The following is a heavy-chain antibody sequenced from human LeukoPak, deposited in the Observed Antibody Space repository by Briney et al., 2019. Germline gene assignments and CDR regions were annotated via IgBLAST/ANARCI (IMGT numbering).Heavy chain of an antibody. D-gene: IGHD3-10*01. CDR3: AREYSGPLETMVRGKQSRRGWFDP. Sequence: ASVRVSCKASGYTFTDYYMHWVRQAPGQGLEWMGWINPNSGGTNFAQKFQGRVTMTRDTSISTVYMDLSRLTSDDTAVYYCAREYSGPLETMVRGKQSRRGWFDPWGQGTLVTVSS. CDR2: INPNSGGT. CDR1: GYTFTDYY. J-gene: IGHJ5*02. V-gene: IGHV1-2*02.